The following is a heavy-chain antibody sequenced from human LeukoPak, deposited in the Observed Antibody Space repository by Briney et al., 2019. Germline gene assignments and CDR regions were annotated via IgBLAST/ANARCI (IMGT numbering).Heavy chain of an antibody. Sequence: ASVKVSCKASGYTFTSYGISWVRQAPGQGLEWMGWISAYNGNTNYAQTLQGRVTMTTDTSTSTAYMELRSLRSDDTAVYYCARTGSSRLADAFDIWGQGTMVTVSS. CDR2: ISAYNGNT. CDR3: ARTGSSRLADAFDI. CDR1: GYTFTSYG. D-gene: IGHD6-13*01. J-gene: IGHJ3*02. V-gene: IGHV1-18*01.